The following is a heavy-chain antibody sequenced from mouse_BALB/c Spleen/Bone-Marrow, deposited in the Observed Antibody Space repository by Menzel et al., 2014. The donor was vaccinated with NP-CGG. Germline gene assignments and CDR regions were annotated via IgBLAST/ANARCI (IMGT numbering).Heavy chain of an antibody. CDR2: ILPGSGST. D-gene: IGHD1-1*01. V-gene: IGHV1-9*01. Sequence: QVQLKDSGAELMKPGASVKISCKATGYTFSSYWIEWVKQRPGHGLEWIGEILPGSGSTNYNEKFKGKATFTADTSSNTAYMQLSSLTSEDSAVCYCARLNYYGSLDYWGQGTTLTVSS. J-gene: IGHJ2*01. CDR1: GYTFSSYW. CDR3: ARLNYYGSLDY.